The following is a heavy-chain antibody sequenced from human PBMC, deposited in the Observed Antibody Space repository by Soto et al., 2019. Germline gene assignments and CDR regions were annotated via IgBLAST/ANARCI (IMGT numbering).Heavy chain of an antibody. CDR1: GYSFTSYW. CDR2: IYPGDSDT. CDR3: ARSKRITIFGVVSGNWFDP. V-gene: IGHV5-51*01. J-gene: IGHJ5*02. D-gene: IGHD3-3*01. Sequence: PGESRKIACTGSGYSFTSYWIGWVRQMPGKGLECMGIIYPGDSDTRYSPSFQGQVTISADKSISTAYLQWSSLKASDTAMYYCARSKRITIFGVVSGNWFDPWGQGTLV.